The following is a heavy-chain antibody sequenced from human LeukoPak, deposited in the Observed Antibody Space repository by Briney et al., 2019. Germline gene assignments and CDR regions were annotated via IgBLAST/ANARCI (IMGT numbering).Heavy chain of an antibody. Sequence: GGSLRLSCAASGFTFSSHWMHWVRQAPGKGLVWVSRISSDGTNTNYADSVKGRFTISRDNSKNTLYLQMNSLRAEDTAVYYCAKERYSSSSLFAITPFDYWGQGTLVTVSS. J-gene: IGHJ4*02. CDR2: ISSDGTNT. CDR1: GFTFSSHW. CDR3: AKERYSSSSLFAITPFDY. V-gene: IGHV3-74*01. D-gene: IGHD6-13*01.